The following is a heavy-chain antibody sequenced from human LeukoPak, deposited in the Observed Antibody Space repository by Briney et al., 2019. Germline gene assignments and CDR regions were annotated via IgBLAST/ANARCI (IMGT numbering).Heavy chain of an antibody. V-gene: IGHV1-69*04. J-gene: IGHJ4*02. Sequence: SVKASCKASGGTFSSYAISWVRQAPGQGLEWMGRIIPILGIANYAQKFQGRVTITADKSTSTAYMELSSLRSEDTAVYYCARDQWQQPFDYWGQGTLVTVSS. CDR1: GGTFSSYA. D-gene: IGHD6-13*01. CDR3: ARDQWQQPFDY. CDR2: IIPILGIA.